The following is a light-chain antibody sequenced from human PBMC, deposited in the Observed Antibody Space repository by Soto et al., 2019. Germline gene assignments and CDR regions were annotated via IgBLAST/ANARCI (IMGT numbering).Light chain of an antibody. V-gene: IGLV1-47*01. Sequence: QSVLTQPPSASGTPGQRVTISCSGSSSNIGSNFVYWYQQFPGTAPKLLICRNNQRPSGVPDRFSGSKSGTSASLAISGLPSEDEADYYCAAWDDSLSGWVFGGGTKVTVL. CDR3: AAWDDSLSGWV. CDR1: SSNIGSNF. CDR2: RNN. J-gene: IGLJ3*02.